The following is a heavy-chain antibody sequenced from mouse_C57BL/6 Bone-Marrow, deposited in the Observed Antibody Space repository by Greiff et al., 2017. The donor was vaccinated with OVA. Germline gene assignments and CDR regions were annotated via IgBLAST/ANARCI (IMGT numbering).Heavy chain of an antibody. Sequence: VQLQQPGAELVRPGTSVKLSCKASGYTFTSYWMHWVKQRPGQGLEWIGVIDPSDSYTNYNQKFKGKATLTVDTSSSTAYMQLSSLTSEDSAVYYCARGDYDDYFDYWGQGTTLTVSS. J-gene: IGHJ2*01. CDR1: GYTFTSYW. V-gene: IGHV1-59*01. CDR2: IDPSDSYT. D-gene: IGHD2-4*01. CDR3: ARGDYDDYFDY.